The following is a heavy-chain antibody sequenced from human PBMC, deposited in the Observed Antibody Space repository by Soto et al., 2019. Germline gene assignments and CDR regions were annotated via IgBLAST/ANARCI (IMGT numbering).Heavy chain of an antibody. CDR3: AKGVGTTLVRGVVVDYYYYGMDV. CDR1: GFTFNSYG. D-gene: IGHD3-10*01. V-gene: IGHV3-30*18. CDR2: ISYAGTNK. J-gene: IGHJ6*02. Sequence: GGSLRLSCAASGFTFNSYGMHWVRQAPGKGLEWVAVISYAGTNKYYADSVKGRFTISRDNSKNTLYLQMNSLRAEDTAVYYCAKGVGTTLVRGVVVDYYYYGMDVWGQGTTVTVSS.